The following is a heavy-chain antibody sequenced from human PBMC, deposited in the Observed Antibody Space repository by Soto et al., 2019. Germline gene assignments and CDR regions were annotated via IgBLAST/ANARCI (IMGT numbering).Heavy chain of an antibody. D-gene: IGHD6-19*01. J-gene: IGHJ3*02. CDR3: ARGQRLDSFDI. CDR2: INHSGST. CDR1: GGSFSGYY. Sequence: PSETLSLTCAVYGGSFSGYYWSWIRHPPGKGLEWIGEINHSGSTNYNPSLKSRVTISVDTSKNQFSLKLSSVTAADTAVYYCARGQRLDSFDIWGQGTMVTVSS. V-gene: IGHV4-34*01.